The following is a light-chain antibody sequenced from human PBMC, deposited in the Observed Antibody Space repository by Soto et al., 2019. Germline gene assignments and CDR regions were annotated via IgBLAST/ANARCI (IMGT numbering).Light chain of an antibody. CDR2: DAS. CDR3: QQYDYPPRT. V-gene: IGKV3-11*01. Sequence: EVVLPQSPDTLSLPPGERATLSCRASQSISSYLAWYQQKPGQAPRLLIYDASTRAADIPDRFSGSGSGTDFTLTINRLEPEDFAVYYCQQYDYPPRTFGQGTKVGIK. J-gene: IGKJ1*01. CDR1: QSISSY.